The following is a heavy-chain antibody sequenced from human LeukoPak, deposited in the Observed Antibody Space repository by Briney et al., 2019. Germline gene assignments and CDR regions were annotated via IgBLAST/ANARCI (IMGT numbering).Heavy chain of an antibody. J-gene: IGHJ4*02. CDR1: GFTFSSYS. Sequence: PGGSLRLSCAASGFTFSSYSMNWVRQAPGKGLEWVSYISSSSSTIYYADSVKGRFTISRDNAKNSLYLQMNSLRAEDTAVYYCARDATGYSSSWYGYWGQGTLVTVSS. CDR3: ARDATGYSSSWYGY. CDR2: ISSSSSTI. V-gene: IGHV3-48*04. D-gene: IGHD6-13*01.